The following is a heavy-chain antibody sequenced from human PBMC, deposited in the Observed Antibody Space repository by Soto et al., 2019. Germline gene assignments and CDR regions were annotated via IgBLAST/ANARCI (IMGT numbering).Heavy chain of an antibody. CDR1: GGSISSYY. CDR2: IYYSGST. V-gene: IGHV4-59*01. Sequence: SSETLSLTCTVSGGSISSYYWSWIRQPPGKGLEWIGYIYYSGSTNYNPSLKSRVTISVDTSKNQFSLKLSPVTAADPAVYYCARVEVDYYYYGMDVWGQGTTVTVSS. J-gene: IGHJ6*02. CDR3: ARVEVDYYYYGMDV.